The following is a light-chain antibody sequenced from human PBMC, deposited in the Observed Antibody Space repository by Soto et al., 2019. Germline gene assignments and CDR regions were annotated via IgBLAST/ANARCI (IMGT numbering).Light chain of an antibody. V-gene: IGKV2-28*01. J-gene: IGKJ1*01. CDR3: MQPLQSWT. CDR1: QRLLHSNGYNY. CDR2: LGS. Sequence: DIVMTQSPLSLPVTPGEPASISCRSRQRLLHSNGYNYWDWYLQKPGQSPQLLIYLGSNRASGVPDRFSGSGSGTDFTLKISRVEAEDVGVYYCMQPLQSWTFGQGTKVDIK.